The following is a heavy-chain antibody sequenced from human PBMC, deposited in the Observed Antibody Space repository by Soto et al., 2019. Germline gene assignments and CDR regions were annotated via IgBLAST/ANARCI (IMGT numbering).Heavy chain of an antibody. CDR2: IIPIVTTP. V-gene: IGHV1-69*06. D-gene: IGHD3-3*01. CDR3: ERVCYNFWSRYHYYGMDV. Sequence: QVRLVQSGAEVKKPGSSVKVSCEASGGSFSSYAVTWVRQAPGQGLEWMGWIIPIVTTPNYAQKSQGRLTSSADKSTRTSYMDLSSLRPEATGVYYWERVCYNFWSRYHYYGMDVWGQGTTVIVSS. CDR1: GGSFSSYA. J-gene: IGHJ6*02.